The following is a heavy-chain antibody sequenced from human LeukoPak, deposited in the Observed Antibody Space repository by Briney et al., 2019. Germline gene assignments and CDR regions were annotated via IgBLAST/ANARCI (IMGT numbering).Heavy chain of an antibody. CDR2: IYYSGST. CDR1: GGSISSYY. Sequence: SETLSLTCTVSGGSISSYYWSWIRQPPGKGLEWIGYIYYSGSTNYKPSLKSRVTISVDTSKNQFSLKLSSVTAADTAVYYCARRGYYDSSGYYFWAFDIWGQGTMVTVSS. J-gene: IGHJ3*02. CDR3: ARRGYYDSSGYYFWAFDI. V-gene: IGHV4-59*01. D-gene: IGHD3-22*01.